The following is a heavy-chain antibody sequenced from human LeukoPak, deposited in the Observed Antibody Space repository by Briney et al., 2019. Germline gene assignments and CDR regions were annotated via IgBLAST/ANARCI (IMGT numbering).Heavy chain of an antibody. Sequence: GGSLRLSCAASGFTFSSYGMNWVRQAPGKGLEWVAGIWYGGINKYYADSVKGRFTISRDDSKNTVDLQMDSLRAEDTAVYYCAKEVGFGQLSFDYWGRGTLLTVSS. CDR2: IWYGGINK. D-gene: IGHD3-10*01. CDR1: GFTFSSYG. CDR3: AKEVGFGQLSFDY. J-gene: IGHJ4*02. V-gene: IGHV3-30*02.